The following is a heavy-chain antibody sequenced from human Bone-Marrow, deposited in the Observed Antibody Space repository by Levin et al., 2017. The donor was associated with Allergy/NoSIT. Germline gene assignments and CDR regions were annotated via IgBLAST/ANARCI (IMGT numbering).Heavy chain of an antibody. D-gene: IGHD6-19*01. V-gene: IGHV4-39*01. CDR3: ARHDSGGWSERTNWFDP. Sequence: PSETLSLTCSVSGGSVMSVSYYWAWIRQTPGKGLEWIGSTHYREKTYYNPSLKSRVTLSVDTSNNEVFLKLTSVTAADTAVYYCARHDSGGWSERTNWFDPWGQGTLVTVSS. J-gene: IGHJ5*01. CDR2: THYREKT. CDR1: GGSVMSVSYY.